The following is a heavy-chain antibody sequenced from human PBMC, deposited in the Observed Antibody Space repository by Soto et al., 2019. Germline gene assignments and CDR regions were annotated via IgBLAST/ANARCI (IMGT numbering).Heavy chain of an antibody. Sequence: VQLVESGGGVVQPGRSLRLSCAASGFTFSDYAMHWVRQAPGKGLEWVAVVSHDGRNTHYADSVKGRFTISRDSSKNTVSLEMPSLRAEYTAVLYFAKGGRQWLVTSDFNYWGQGALVTVSS. D-gene: IGHD6-19*01. CDR2: VSHDGRNT. J-gene: IGHJ4*02. V-gene: IGHV3-30*18. CDR3: AKGGRQWLVTSDFNY. CDR1: GFTFSDYA.